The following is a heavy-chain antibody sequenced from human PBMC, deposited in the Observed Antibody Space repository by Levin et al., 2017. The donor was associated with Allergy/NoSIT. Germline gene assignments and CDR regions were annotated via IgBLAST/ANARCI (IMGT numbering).Heavy chain of an antibody. Sequence: GGSLRLSCKASGGTFSSYAISWVRQAPGQGLEWMGGIIPIFGTANYAQKFQGRVTITADKSTSTAYMELSSLRSEDTAVYYCASLRWKTLTGGYGMDVWGQGTTVTVSS. CDR3: ASLRWKTLTGGYGMDV. CDR1: GGTFSSYA. J-gene: IGHJ6*02. D-gene: IGHD2-8*02. V-gene: IGHV1-69*06. CDR2: IIPIFGTA.